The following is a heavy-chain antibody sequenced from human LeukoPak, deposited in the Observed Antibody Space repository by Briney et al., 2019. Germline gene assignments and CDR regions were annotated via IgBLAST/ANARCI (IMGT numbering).Heavy chain of an antibody. Sequence: SETLSLTCTVSGGSITNYYWSWIRQPPGKGLEWIGYIYYSGSTEYNPSLKSRVTISVDTSKNQFSLKLTSVTAADSATYYYARHDRNRGRYYDFDYWGQGTLVTVSS. CDR3: ARHDRNRGRYYDFDY. V-gene: IGHV4-59*08. CDR2: IYYSGST. CDR1: GGSITNYY. J-gene: IGHJ4*02. D-gene: IGHD1-26*01.